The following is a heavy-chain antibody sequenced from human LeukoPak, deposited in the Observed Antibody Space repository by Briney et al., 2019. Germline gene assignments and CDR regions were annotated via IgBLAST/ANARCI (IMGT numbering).Heavy chain of an antibody. CDR2: IYPGDSDI. V-gene: IGHV5-51*01. CDR3: ARRDIAAAGMFDY. J-gene: IGHJ4*02. D-gene: IGHD6-13*01. CDR1: GYSFTSYW. Sequence: GESLKISCKTSGYSFTSYWIGWVRQMPGKGLECMGIIYPGDSDIIYSPSLQGQVTISADKSISTAYLQWSSLKASDTAMYYCARRDIAAAGMFDYWGQGTLVTVSS.